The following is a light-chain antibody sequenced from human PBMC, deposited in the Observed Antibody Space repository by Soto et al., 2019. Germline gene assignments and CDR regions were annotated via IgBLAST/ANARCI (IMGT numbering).Light chain of an antibody. Sequence: EIVMTQSPATLSVSPGERATLSCRASQSVSSYLAWYQQKPGQAPRLLIYGAFSRATGIPSRFSGSGSGTDFTLTISSLQPEDFATYYCQQSYRTTRTFGQGTRLEIK. CDR2: GAF. J-gene: IGKJ5*01. CDR3: QQSYRTTRT. CDR1: QSVSSY. V-gene: IGKV3D-15*01.